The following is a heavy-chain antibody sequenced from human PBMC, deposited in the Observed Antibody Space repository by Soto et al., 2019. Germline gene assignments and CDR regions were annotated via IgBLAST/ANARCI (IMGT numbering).Heavy chain of an antibody. V-gene: IGHV4-59*01. CDR3: ACDLCRYCGTDCYALDV. CDR1: GGSISGYY. D-gene: IGHD2-21*02. CDR2: MYNTGST. Sequence: PSETLSLTCTVSGGSISGYYWSWIREPPGKGLEWIGYMYNTGSTVYNPSFKSRVTISVDTSKNQFSLKLNSVTAADTAVYYCACDLCRYCGTDCYALDVWGLGTTVTVSS. J-gene: IGHJ6*02.